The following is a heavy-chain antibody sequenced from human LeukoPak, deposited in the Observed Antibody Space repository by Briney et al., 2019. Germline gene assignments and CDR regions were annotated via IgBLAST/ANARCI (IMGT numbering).Heavy chain of an antibody. J-gene: IGHJ4*02. CDR1: GFTFSSYG. CDR3: AKDLSYGLDY. V-gene: IGHV3-30*18. D-gene: IGHD5-18*01. CDR2: ISYDGSNK. Sequence: GGSLRLSCAASGFTFSSYGMHWVRQAPGKGLEWVAVISYDGSNKYYADSVKGRFTISRDNSKNALYLQMNSLRAEDTAVYYCAKDLSYGLDYWGQGTLVTVSS.